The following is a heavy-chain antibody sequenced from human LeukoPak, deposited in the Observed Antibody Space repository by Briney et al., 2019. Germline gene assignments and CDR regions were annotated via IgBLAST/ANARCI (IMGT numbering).Heavy chain of an antibody. CDR1: GFTFSNAW. J-gene: IGHJ4*02. V-gene: IGHV3-15*01. CDR3: TTAALYSGSYDGEMGFDY. Sequence: GGSLRLSCAASGFTFSNAWMSWVRQAPGKGLEWVGRIKSKTDSGTTDYAAPVKGRFTISRDDSKNTLYLQMNSLKTEDTAVYYCTTAALYSGSYDGEMGFDYWGQGTLVTVPS. CDR2: IKSKTDSGTT. D-gene: IGHD1-26*01.